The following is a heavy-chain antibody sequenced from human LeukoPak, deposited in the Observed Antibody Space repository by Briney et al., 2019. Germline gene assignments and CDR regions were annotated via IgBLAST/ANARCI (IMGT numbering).Heavy chain of an antibody. CDR2: IIPTFGTA. D-gene: IGHD3-3*01. Sequence: SSVKVSCKASGGTFSSYAISWVRQAPGQGLEWMGGIIPTFGTANYAQKFQGRVTITTDESTSTAYMELSSLRSEDTAVYYCARDPHFHYDFWSGYFDYWGQGTLVTVSS. V-gene: IGHV1-69*05. CDR1: GGTFSSYA. J-gene: IGHJ4*02. CDR3: ARDPHFHYDFWSGYFDY.